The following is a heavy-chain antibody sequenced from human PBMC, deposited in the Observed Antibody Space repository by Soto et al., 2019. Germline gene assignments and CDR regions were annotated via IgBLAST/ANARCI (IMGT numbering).Heavy chain of an antibody. CDR1: GGSISSGDYY. V-gene: IGHV4-30-4*01. CDR2: IYYSGST. Sequence: LSLTCTVSGGSISSGDYYWSWIRQPPGKGLEWIGYIYYSGSTYYNPSLKSRVTISVDTSKNQFSLKLSSVTAADTAVYYCARGAVYSDPQGDYYYYGMDVWGQGTTVTVSS. D-gene: IGHD4-4*01. J-gene: IGHJ6*02. CDR3: ARGAVYSDPQGDYYYYGMDV.